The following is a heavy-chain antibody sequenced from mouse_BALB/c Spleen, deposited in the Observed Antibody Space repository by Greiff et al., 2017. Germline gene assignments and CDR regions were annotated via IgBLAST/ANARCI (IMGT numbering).Heavy chain of an antibody. J-gene: IGHJ4*01. CDR1: GYTFTSYT. Sequence: QVQLQQSGAELARPGASVKMSCKASGYTFTSYTMHWVKQRPGQGLEWIGYINPSSGYSNYNQKFKDKATLTADKSSSTAYMQLSSLTSEDSAVYYCGRRNYRYDGLDYWGQGTSVTVSS. CDR2: INPSSGYS. V-gene: IGHV1-4*01. D-gene: IGHD2-14*01. CDR3: GRRNYRYDGLDY.